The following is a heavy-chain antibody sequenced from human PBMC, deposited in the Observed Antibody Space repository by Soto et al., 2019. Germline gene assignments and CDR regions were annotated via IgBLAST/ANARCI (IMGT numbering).Heavy chain of an antibody. D-gene: IGHD3-10*01. CDR3: ARAMVGGKTPPGYYYYDMDV. V-gene: IGHV5-51*01. Sequence: PGESLKISCKGSGYRFTSYWIGWVRQMPGKGLEWMGIIYPGDSDTRYSPSFQGQVTISADKSISTAYLQWSSLKASDTAMYYCARAMVGGKTPPGYYYYDMDVWGKGTTVTVSS. CDR2: IYPGDSDT. CDR1: GYRFTSYW. J-gene: IGHJ6*03.